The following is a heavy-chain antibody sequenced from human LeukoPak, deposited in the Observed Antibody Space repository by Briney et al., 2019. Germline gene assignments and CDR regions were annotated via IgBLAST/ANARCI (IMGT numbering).Heavy chain of an antibody. CDR3: AKDRANWRFYFDY. J-gene: IGHJ4*02. Sequence: PGGSLRLSCAASGFNFSTYSMNWVRQAPGKGLEWVSYITNSGGTIYYADSVKGRFTISRDNAKYSLYLQMNSLRAEDTAIYYCAKDRANWRFYFDYWGQGTLVTVSS. D-gene: IGHD1-1*01. CDR2: ITNSGGTI. CDR1: GFNFSTYS. V-gene: IGHV3-48*01.